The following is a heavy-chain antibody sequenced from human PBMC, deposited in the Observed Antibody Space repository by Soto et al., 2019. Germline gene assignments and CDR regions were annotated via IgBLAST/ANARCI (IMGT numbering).Heavy chain of an antibody. D-gene: IGHD3-10*01. CDR1: GYTFTSYA. CDR2: INAGNGNT. J-gene: IGHJ4*02. CDR3: ARDYYGSGSYGVLAYYFDC. V-gene: IGHV1-3*01. Sequence: ASVKVSCKASGYTFTSYAMHWVRQAPGQRLEWMGWINAGNGNTKYSQKFQGRVTITRDTSASTAYMELSSLRSEDTAVYYCARDYYGSGSYGVLAYYFDCWGQGTLVTVSS.